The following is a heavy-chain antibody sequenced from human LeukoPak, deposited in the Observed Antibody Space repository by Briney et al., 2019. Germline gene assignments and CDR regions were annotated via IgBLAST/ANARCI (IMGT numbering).Heavy chain of an antibody. J-gene: IGHJ4*02. CDR2: INHSGST. D-gene: IGHD6-13*01. CDR1: GGSFNGYY. CDR3: ARGPYSSSWYS. Sequence: SETLSLTCAVYGGSFNGYYWSWIRQPPGKGLEWIGEINHSGSTNYNPSLKSRVTISVDTSKNQFSLKLSSVTAADTAVYYCARGPYSSSWYSWGQGTLVTVSS. V-gene: IGHV4-34*01.